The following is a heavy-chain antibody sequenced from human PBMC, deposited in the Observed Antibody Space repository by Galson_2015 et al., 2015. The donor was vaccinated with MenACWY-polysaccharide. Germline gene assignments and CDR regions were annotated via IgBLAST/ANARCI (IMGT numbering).Heavy chain of an antibody. Sequence: SLRLSCAASGFTFSSYWMSWVRQAPGKGLEWVANIKQDGSEKYYVDSVKGRFTISRDNAKNSLYLQMNSLRAEDTAVYYCARSRITMVRPFDYWGQGTLVTVSS. CDR1: GFTFSSYW. CDR2: IKQDGSEK. J-gene: IGHJ4*02. V-gene: IGHV3-7*01. CDR3: ARSRITMVRPFDY. D-gene: IGHD3-10*01.